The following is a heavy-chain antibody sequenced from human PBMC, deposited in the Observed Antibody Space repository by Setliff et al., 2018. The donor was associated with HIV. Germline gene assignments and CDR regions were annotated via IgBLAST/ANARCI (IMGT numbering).Heavy chain of an antibody. V-gene: IGHV4-59*01. CDR2: IYYSGST. J-gene: IGHJ6*03. CDR3: ARGADYYYYYMDV. CDR1: GGSISSYY. Sequence: SETLSLTCTVSGGSISSYYWSWIRQPPGKGLEWIGYIYYSGSTNYNPSLKSRVTISVDTSKDQFSLKLSSVTAADTAVYYCARGADYYYYYMDVWGKGTTVTVSS.